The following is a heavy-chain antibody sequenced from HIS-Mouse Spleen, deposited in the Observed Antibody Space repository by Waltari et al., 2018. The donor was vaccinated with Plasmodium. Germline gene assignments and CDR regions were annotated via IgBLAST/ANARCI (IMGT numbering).Heavy chain of an antibody. D-gene: IGHD1-20*01. J-gene: IGHJ4*02. V-gene: IGHV3-30*04. CDR3: AKYNWGPDY. CDR1: GFTFSSYA. CDR2: ISYDGSNK. Sequence: QVQLVESGGGVVQPGRSLRLSCAASGFTFSSYAMHWVRQAPGTGLEWVAVISYDGSNKYYADSVKGRFTISRDNSKNTLYLQMNSLRAEDTAVYYCAKYNWGPDYWGQGTLVTVSS.